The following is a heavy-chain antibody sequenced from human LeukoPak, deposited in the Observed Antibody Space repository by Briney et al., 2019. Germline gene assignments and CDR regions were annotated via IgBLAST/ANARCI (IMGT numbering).Heavy chain of an antibody. D-gene: IGHD6-19*01. CDR1: GYTFTGYY. CDR2: INPNSGGT. CDR3: ARGGDSSGWYSGY. V-gene: IGHV1-2*02. Sequence: GASVKVSCKASGYTFTGYYMHWVRQAPGQGLEWMGWINPNSGGTNYAQKFQGRVTMTRGTSISTAYMELSRLRSDDTAVYYCARGGDSSGWYSGYWGQGTLVTVSS. J-gene: IGHJ4*02.